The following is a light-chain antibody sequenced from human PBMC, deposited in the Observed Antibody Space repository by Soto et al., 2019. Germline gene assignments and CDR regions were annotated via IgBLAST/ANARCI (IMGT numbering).Light chain of an antibody. V-gene: IGKV1-9*01. CDR3: QQLNSYRT. J-gene: IGKJ1*01. Sequence: IQLTQSPSSLSASVGDRVTITCRASQGISSYLAWYQQKPGKAPKLLIYAASTLQSGVPSRFSGSGSGTDFTLTISSLQPEDFATYCCQQLNSYRTFGQGTKVDIK. CDR1: QGISSY. CDR2: AAS.